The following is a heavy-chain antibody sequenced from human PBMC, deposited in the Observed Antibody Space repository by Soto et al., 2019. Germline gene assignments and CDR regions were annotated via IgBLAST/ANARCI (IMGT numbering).Heavy chain of an antibody. CDR3: GRDRRFGNGYNLGFDY. CDR1: GFSFSSYS. J-gene: IGHJ4*02. Sequence: QVQLVESGGGVVQPGRSLRLSCAASGFSFSSYSMHWVRQAPGKGLEWVAVVSFDGSNKYYANSVKDRFTVSRDNSKNTMYGQMNSLTPEDTAVYYCGRDRRFGNGYNLGFDYWGQGTLVTVSS. CDR2: VSFDGSNK. D-gene: IGHD3-10*01. V-gene: IGHV3-30*14.